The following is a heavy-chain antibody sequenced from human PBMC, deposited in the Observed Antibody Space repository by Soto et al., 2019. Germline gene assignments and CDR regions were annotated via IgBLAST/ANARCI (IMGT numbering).Heavy chain of an antibody. Sequence: VKVSFKASGYTFSTYALHWVRQAPGQGLEWMGWINGGNGHTRYSQKFKDRVTISRDTPASTAYMELSGLRSEDTAVYYCARGKGMEENYYYYGMDVWGQGTTVTVSS. V-gene: IGHV1-3*01. D-gene: IGHD1-1*01. CDR1: GYTFSTYA. CDR2: INGGNGHT. J-gene: IGHJ6*02. CDR3: ARGKGMEENYYYYGMDV.